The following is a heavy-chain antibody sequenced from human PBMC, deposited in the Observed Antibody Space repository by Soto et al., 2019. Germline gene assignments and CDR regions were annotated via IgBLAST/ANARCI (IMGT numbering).Heavy chain of an antibody. V-gene: IGHV1-46*01. CDR2: INPSGGST. CDR1: GYTFTSYG. J-gene: IGHJ6*02. Sequence: ASVKVSCKASGYTFTSYGISWVRQAPGQGLEWMGIINPSGGSTSYAQKFQGRVTMTRDTSTSTVYMELSSLRSEDTAVYYCARDLAPTGYYYGMDVWGQGTTVTVSS. CDR3: ARDLAPTGYYYGMDV.